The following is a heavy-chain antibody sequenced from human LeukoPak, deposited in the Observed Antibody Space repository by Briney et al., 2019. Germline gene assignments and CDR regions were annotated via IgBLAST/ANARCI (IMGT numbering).Heavy chain of an antibody. CDR3: ASASGSYSSFGY. D-gene: IGHD1-26*01. J-gene: IGHJ4*02. CDR2: IYSGGST. CDR1: GFTVSSNY. V-gene: IGHV3-66*01. Sequence: GGSLRLSCAASGFTVSSNYMSWVRQAPGEGLEWVSVIYSGGSTYYADSVKGRFTISRDNSKNTLYLQMNSLRAEDTAVYYCASASGSYSSFGYWGQGTLVTVSS.